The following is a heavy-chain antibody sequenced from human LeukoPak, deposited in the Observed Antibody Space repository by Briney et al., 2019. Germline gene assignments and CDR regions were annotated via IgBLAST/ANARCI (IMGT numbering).Heavy chain of an antibody. CDR1: GFTFSSYA. Sequence: GGSLRLSCAASGFTFSSYAMSWFRQAPGKGLECVAMIWHDGATKFYADSVKGRFTISRDNSKDTLYLQMDSLRAEDTAVFYCARELLGEGPDAFDVWGQGTIVTVSS. D-gene: IGHD3-16*01. CDR2: IWHDGATK. V-gene: IGHV3-33*08. J-gene: IGHJ3*01. CDR3: ARELLGEGPDAFDV.